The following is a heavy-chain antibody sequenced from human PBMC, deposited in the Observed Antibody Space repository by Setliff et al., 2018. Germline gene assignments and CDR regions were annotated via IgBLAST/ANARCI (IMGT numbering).Heavy chain of an antibody. D-gene: IGHD5-12*01. CDR2: ISGYKGDT. CDR1: GYTFISYG. Sequence: ASVKVSCKTSGYTFISYGLSWMGQAPGQGLEWMGWISGYKGDTEYAQNLQGRGTMTMDTSTSTAYMELSSLRFDDTAVYYCARGNPXXRYEYWGQGTLVTVSS. V-gene: IGHV1-18*01. CDR3: ARGNPXXRYEY. J-gene: IGHJ1*01.